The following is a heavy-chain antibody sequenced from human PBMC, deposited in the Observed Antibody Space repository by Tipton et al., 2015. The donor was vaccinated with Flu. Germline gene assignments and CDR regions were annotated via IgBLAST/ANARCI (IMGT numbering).Heavy chain of an antibody. CDR2: ISGGGSTT. D-gene: IGHD6-19*01. CDR1: GFTLTRYA. CDR3: AKAIPEFVAGLDY. Sequence: SLRLSCVVSGFTLTRYAMSWVRQTPGKGLEWVSAISGGGSTTYFADSVKGRFTISRDIFKSTLYLEMNSLRAEDTAVYYCAKAIPEFVAGLDYWGQGTLVTVSS. V-gene: IGHV3-23*01. J-gene: IGHJ4*02.